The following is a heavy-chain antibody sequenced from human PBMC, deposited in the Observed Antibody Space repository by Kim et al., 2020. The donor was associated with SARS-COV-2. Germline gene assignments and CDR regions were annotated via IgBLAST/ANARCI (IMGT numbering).Heavy chain of an antibody. CDR1: GFTFDDYA. CDR3: AKGNGADYDILTGYREYYFDY. D-gene: IGHD3-9*01. J-gene: IGHJ4*02. CDR2: ISWNSGSI. V-gene: IGHV3-9*01. Sequence: GGSLRLSCAASGFTFDDYAMHWVRQAPGKGLEWVSGISWNSGSIGYADSVKGRFTISRDNAKNSLYLQMNSLRAEDTALYYCAKGNGADYDILTGYREYYFDYWGQGTLVTVSS.